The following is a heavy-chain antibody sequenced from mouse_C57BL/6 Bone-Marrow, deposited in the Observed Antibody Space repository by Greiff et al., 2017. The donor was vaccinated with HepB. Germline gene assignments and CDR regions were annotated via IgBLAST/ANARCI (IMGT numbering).Heavy chain of an antibody. CDR1: GYTFTSYG. CDR3: ARKGITTVVAKGFAY. Sequence: QVQLQQSGAELARPGASVKLSCKASGYTFTSYGISWVKQRTGQGLEWIGEIYPRSGNTYYNEKFKGKATLTADKSSRTAYMELRSLTSEDSAVYFCARKGITTVVAKGFAYWGQGTLVTVSA. D-gene: IGHD1-1*01. V-gene: IGHV1-81*01. J-gene: IGHJ3*01. CDR2: IYPRSGNT.